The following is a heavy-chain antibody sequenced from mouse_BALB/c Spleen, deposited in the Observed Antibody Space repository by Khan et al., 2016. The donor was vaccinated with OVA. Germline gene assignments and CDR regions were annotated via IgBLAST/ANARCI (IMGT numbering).Heavy chain of an antibody. CDR3: ARSVTITTVVATDFDY. CDR2: ISYSGRT. Sequence: EVQLQESGPGPVNPSQSLSLTCTVTGYSIPSDYAWNWIRQFPGNKLEWMGYISYSGRTSYNPSLTSRISITRDTSKNQVFLQLNSGTTEDTATYFCARSVTITTVVATDFDYWGQGTTLTVSS. J-gene: IGHJ2*01. V-gene: IGHV3-2*02. D-gene: IGHD1-1*01. CDR1: GYSIPSDYA.